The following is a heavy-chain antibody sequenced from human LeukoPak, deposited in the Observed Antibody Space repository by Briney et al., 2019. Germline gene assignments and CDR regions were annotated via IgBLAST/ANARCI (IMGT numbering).Heavy chain of an antibody. J-gene: IGHJ5*02. Sequence: ASVKVSCKASGYTFTSYYMHCVRHAPGQGLEWIGIINPSGGSTGYAQKFQGRVTMTRDMSTSTVYMELSSLRSEDTAVYYCATVYSSGLLSSSTTGFDPGGQGTLVTVSS. CDR3: ATVYSSGLLSSSTTGFDP. CDR2: INPSGGST. D-gene: IGHD6-25*01. V-gene: IGHV1-46*01. CDR1: GYTFTSYY.